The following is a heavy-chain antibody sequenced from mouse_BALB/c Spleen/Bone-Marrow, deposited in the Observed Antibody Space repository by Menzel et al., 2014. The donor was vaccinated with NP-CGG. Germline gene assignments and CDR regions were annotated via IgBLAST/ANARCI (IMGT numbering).Heavy chain of an antibody. J-gene: IGHJ1*01. CDR2: INPDSSTI. D-gene: IGHD1-1*01. CDR1: GCDFSRFW. Sequence: VQLQQSGGGLVQPGGSLKLSCAASGCDFSRFWMSWVRQAPGKGLEWIGEINPDSSTINYTPSLKDKSIISRDNAKNTLCLQVGKVRSEDAALYYCARHNYCGNFFVWGAETTVSVST. V-gene: IGHV4-1*02. CDR3: ARHNYCGNFFV.